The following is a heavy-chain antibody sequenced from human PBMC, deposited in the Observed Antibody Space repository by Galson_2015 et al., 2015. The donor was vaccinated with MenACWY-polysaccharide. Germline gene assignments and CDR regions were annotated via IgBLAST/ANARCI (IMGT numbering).Heavy chain of an antibody. Sequence: SLRLSCAASGFAFSSYEMNWVRQAPGKGLEWVSYISSSGSTIYYADSVKGRFAISRDNAKNSLYLQMNSLRAEDTAVYYCAGDIGRGFADLITKHYYYRMDVSGQGTTVTVSS. CDR3: AGDIGRGFADLITKHYYYRMDV. D-gene: IGHD3-10*01. J-gene: IGHJ6*02. CDR2: ISSSGSTI. V-gene: IGHV3-48*03. CDR1: GFAFSSYE.